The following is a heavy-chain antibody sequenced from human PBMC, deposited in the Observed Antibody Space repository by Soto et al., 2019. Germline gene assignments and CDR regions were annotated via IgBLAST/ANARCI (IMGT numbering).Heavy chain of an antibody. V-gene: IGHV4-4*07. D-gene: IGHD5-12*01. CDR1: GGSINTFY. Sequence: SETLSITCTVSGGSINTFYWSWVRQPAGKXLEWIGRIFSSGSTSFNPSLESRVAMSVDTSKNHFSLNLSSVTAADMAVYYCAREGSYSAYNFAHGIQLWSFDFWGQGALVTVSS. CDR3: AREGSYSAYNFAHGIQLWSFDF. J-gene: IGHJ4*02. CDR2: IFSSGST.